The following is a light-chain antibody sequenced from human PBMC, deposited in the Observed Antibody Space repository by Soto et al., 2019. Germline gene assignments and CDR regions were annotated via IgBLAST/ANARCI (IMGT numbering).Light chain of an antibody. CDR1: SGHSSYA. CDR2: LNNDGSH. Sequence: QLVLTQSPSASASLGASVKLTCTLSSGHSSYAIAWHQKQPGKGPRYLMDLNNDGSHTKGDGIPDRFSGSSSGAARYLIISRLQSEDEADYYCQTWGTGFQVFGGGTKLTVL. CDR3: QTWGTGFQV. V-gene: IGLV4-69*01. J-gene: IGLJ2*01.